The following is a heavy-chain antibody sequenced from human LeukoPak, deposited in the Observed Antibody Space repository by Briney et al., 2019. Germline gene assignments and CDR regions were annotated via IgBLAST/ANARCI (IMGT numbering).Heavy chain of an antibody. J-gene: IGHJ4*02. CDR1: GFTFSSYA. D-gene: IGHD5-12*01. CDR2: ISYDGTNK. V-gene: IGHV3-30-3*01. Sequence: PGRSLRLSCAASGFTFSSYAMHWVRQAPGKGLEWVAVISYDGTNKYYADSVKGRFTISRDNSKNTLYLQVSSLRAEDTAVYYCARDRSSYEYYFDYWGQGTLVTVSS. CDR3: ARDRSSYEYYFDY.